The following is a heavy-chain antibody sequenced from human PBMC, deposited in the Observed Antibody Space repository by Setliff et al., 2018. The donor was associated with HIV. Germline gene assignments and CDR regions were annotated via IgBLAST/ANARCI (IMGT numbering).Heavy chain of an antibody. Sequence: VASVKVSCKASGYTFTSYSIYWVRQAPGQGLEWMGLINPSGGSTSYVQKLQDRVTMTRDTSTSTVYMELSSLRSEDTAVYYCARGGYGSGIYYPDYWGQGTLVTVSS. CDR3: ARGGYGSGIYYPDY. D-gene: IGHD3-10*01. CDR1: GYTFTSYS. J-gene: IGHJ4*02. CDR2: INPSGGST. V-gene: IGHV1-46*01.